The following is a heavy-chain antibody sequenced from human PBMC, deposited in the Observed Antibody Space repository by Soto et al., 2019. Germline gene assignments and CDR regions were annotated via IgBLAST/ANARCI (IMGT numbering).Heavy chain of an antibody. V-gene: IGHV4-59*01. D-gene: IGHD2-15*01. CDR1: GVSISSYY. Sequence: PSETLSLTCTVSGVSISSYYWSLIRQPPGKGLEWIGYIYYSGSTNYNPSLKSRVTISVDTSKNQFSLKLSSVTAADTAVYYCARSGAVVAATHWFDPWGQGTLVTVSS. CDR3: ARSGAVVAATHWFDP. J-gene: IGHJ5*02. CDR2: IYYSGST.